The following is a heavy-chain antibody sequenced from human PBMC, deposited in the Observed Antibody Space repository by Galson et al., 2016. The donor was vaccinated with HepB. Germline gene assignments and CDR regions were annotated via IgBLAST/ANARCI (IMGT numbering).Heavy chain of an antibody. CDR2: VNPNSGNT. Sequence: SVKVSCKASGYTFTNYDINWVRQATGQGLEWMGWVNPNSGNTGYAQNFQGRVTMTRNTSISTAYMELSSLRSEDTAVYYCASTSYTSSPRKDSYYNYGLDVWGKGTPVTVSS. V-gene: IGHV1-8*01. J-gene: IGHJ6*04. CDR1: GYTFTNYD. D-gene: IGHD6-6*01. CDR3: ASTSYTSSPRKDSYYNYGLDV.